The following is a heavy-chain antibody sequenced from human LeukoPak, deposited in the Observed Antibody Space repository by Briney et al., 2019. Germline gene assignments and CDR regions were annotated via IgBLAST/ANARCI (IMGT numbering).Heavy chain of an antibody. V-gene: IGHV3-30*02. Sequence: GGSLRLSCAASGITFRSYGMHWVRQAPGKGLEWVAFIWYDGSNKYYADSVKGRFTISRDNSKNTLFLQMSSLRAEDTAVYYFGSGTYYEGSFDIWGQGTRVTVSS. J-gene: IGHJ3*02. CDR3: GSGTYYEGSFDI. CDR2: IWYDGSNK. CDR1: GITFRSYG. D-gene: IGHD3-10*01.